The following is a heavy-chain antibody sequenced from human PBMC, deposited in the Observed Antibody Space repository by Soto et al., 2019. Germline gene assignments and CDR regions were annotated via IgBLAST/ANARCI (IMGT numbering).Heavy chain of an antibody. CDR2: IITIHGIA. D-gene: IGHD3-9*01. Sequence: QVQLVQSGAEVKKPGSSVKVSCKASGGTFSSYTISWVRQAPGQGLEWMGRIITIHGIANYAQKFQGRVTITADNSPSTAYMELSSLRSEYTAVYYCATTLYYDILSGYYTPNWFDPLGQGTLVTVSS. V-gene: IGHV1-69*02. CDR1: GGTFSSYT. J-gene: IGHJ5*02. CDR3: ATTLYYDILSGYYTPNWFDP.